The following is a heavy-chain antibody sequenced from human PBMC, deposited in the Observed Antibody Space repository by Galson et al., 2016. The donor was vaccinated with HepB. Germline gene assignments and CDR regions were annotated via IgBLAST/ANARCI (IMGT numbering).Heavy chain of an antibody. CDR1: GFTVGDNY. CDR3: AKFASGTYYLDSFDY. J-gene: IGHJ4*02. CDR2: IYSRGGT. V-gene: IGHV3-53*01. Sequence: SLRLSCAASGFTVGDNYMSWFRQAPGKGLEWVSLIYSRGGTGYADSVKGRFTISRDSSKNTVYLQMNSLRVEDTAVYYCAKFASGTYYLDSFDYWGRGTLVTVSS. D-gene: IGHD3-10*01.